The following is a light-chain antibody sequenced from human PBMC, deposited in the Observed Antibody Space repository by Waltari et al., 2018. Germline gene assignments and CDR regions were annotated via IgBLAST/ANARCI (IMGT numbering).Light chain of an antibody. V-gene: IGKV1-5*03. CDR1: QNLNNW. CDR3: QQYNTYPRT. Sequence: DIQMTQSPSTLSASVGDRVTITCRARQNLNNWLARYQQKPGKSPKLLIYTASTLESGVPSRFSGSASGTEFTLTIDSLQPDDFVTYYCQQYNTYPRTFGQGTKVEIK. J-gene: IGKJ1*01. CDR2: TAS.